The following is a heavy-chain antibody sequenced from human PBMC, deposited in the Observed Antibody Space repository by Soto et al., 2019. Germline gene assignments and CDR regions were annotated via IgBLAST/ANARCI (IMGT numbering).Heavy chain of an antibody. V-gene: IGHV3-33*08. CDR2: IWYDGSNK. J-gene: IGHJ4*02. CDR3: ARERDMYYYDSSGYFFDY. Sequence: XGSLRLSCAASGFTFSSYGMHWVRQAPGKGLEWVAVIWYDGSNKYYADSVKGRFTISRDNSKNTLYLQMNSLRAEDTAVYYCARERDMYYYDSSGYFFDYWGQGTLVTVS. D-gene: IGHD3-22*01. CDR1: GFTFSSYG.